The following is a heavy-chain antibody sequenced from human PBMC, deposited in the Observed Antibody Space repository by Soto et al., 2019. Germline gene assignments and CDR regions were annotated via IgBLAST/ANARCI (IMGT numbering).Heavy chain of an antibody. Sequence: QVQLVQSGAEVKKPGASVKVSCKASGYTFTSYGISWVRQAPGQGLEWMGWINAYNGNTNYAQKLQGRVTITTDTTPSTAYLELRSRSSDDTAVYYCARVLHPFDPWGQGTLVTVSS. CDR3: ARVLHPFDP. J-gene: IGHJ5*02. D-gene: IGHD4-4*01. CDR2: INAYNGNT. V-gene: IGHV1-18*01. CDR1: GYTFTSYG.